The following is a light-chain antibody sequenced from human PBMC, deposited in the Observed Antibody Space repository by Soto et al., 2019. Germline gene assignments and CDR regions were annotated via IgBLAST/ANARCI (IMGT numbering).Light chain of an antibody. J-gene: IGKJ5*01. V-gene: IGKV3-20*01. CDR2: AAS. CDR1: QSVSSSY. Sequence: EIVLTKSPGTLSLSPGERATLSCRASQSVSSSYLAWDQQKPGQPPRLLIYAASSRAAGFPDRFSGSGSETEFTLTISSLQSEDFAVYYCQQYNNWPPITFGQGTRLEI. CDR3: QQYNNWPPIT.